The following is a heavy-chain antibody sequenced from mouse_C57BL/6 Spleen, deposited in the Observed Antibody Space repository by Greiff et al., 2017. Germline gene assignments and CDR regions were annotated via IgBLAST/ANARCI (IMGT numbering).Heavy chain of an antibody. J-gene: IGHJ1*03. D-gene: IGHD1-1*01. CDR2: IYPGSGNT. Sequence: VQLVESGAELVRPGASVKLSCKASGYTFTDYYINWVKQRPGQGLEWIARIYPGSGNTYYNEKFKGKATLTAEKSSSTAYMQLSSLTSEDSAVYFCARSTVVAEGYFDVWGTGTTVTVSS. V-gene: IGHV1-76*01. CDR1: GYTFTDYY. CDR3: ARSTVVAEGYFDV.